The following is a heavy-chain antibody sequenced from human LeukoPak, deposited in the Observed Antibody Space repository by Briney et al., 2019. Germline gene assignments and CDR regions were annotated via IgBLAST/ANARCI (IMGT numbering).Heavy chain of an antibody. CDR1: GGSIGTYY. CDR3: ASSTIFGVVIITPFDY. V-gene: IGHV4-59*01. CDR2: IFSRGAT. Sequence: PSETLSLTCSVSGGSIGTYYWTWIRQPPGQGLEWIAYIFSRGATDYNPSLRSRVTISVDTSWNQFSLRLSSVIAADTAVYYCASSTIFGVVIITPFDYWGQGTLVTASS. D-gene: IGHD3-3*01. J-gene: IGHJ4*02.